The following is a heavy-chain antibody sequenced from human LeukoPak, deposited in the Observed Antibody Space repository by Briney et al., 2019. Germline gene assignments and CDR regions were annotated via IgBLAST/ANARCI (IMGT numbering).Heavy chain of an antibody. CDR3: AKVDPPIIAGARGDAFEI. V-gene: IGHV1-18*01. D-gene: IGHD1-26*01. J-gene: IGHJ3*02. CDR2: TTPYDDNP. Sequence: ASVKVSCKASGYRFTNFGLTWVRQAPGQGLELMGWTTPYDDNPEYGAKFQGRVTMTSDTSTDTAYLEVRSLRPDDTAVYYCAKVDPPIIAGARGDAFEIWGQGTLVTVSP. CDR1: GYRFTNFG.